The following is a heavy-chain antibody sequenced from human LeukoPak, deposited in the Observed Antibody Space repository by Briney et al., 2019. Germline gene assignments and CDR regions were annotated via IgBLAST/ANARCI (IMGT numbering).Heavy chain of an antibody. CDR3: ARVLPNHRARNYYGMDV. J-gene: IGHJ6*02. Sequence: SETLSLTCTVSGGSISSYYWSWIRQPPGKGLEWIGYIYYSGSTNYNPSLKSRVTISVDTSKNQFSLKLSSVTAADTAVYYCARVLPNHRARNYYGMDVWGQGTTVTVSS. V-gene: IGHV4-59*01. CDR1: GGSISSYY. CDR2: IYYSGST. D-gene: IGHD2-2*01.